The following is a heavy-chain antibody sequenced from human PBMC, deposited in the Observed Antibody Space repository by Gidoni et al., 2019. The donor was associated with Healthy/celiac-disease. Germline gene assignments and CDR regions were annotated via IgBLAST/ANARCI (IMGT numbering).Heavy chain of an antibody. J-gene: IGHJ6*02. V-gene: IGHV3-23*01. CDR1: GFTFSRYA. CDR3: ASCSSTSCHYYYGMDV. Sequence: EVQLLESGGGLVQPGGSLRLSCAASGFTFSRYAMSWVRQAPGKGLEWVSAISGSGGSTYYADSVKGRFTISRDNSKNTLYRQMNSLRAEDTAVYYCASCSSTSCHYYYGMDVWGQGTTVTVSS. D-gene: IGHD2-2*01. CDR2: ISGSGGST.